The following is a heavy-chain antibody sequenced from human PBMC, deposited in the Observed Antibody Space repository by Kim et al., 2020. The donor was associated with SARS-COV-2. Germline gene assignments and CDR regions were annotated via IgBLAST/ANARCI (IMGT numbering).Heavy chain of an antibody. Sequence: DSVKGRFTLSRDNSKNTLYLQMNSLRGGDTAVYYCAKVGDSGVVNRGVDVWGQGTTVTVSS. D-gene: IGHD3-3*01. J-gene: IGHJ6*02. V-gene: IGHV3-23*01. CDR3: AKVGDSGVVNRGVDV.